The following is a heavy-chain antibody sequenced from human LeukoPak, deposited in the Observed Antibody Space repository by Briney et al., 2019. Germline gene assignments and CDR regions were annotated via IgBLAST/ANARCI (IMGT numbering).Heavy chain of an antibody. CDR2: INSNGGGT. J-gene: IGHJ4*02. Sequence: ASVKVSCKASGYTFTGYYIHWVRQAPGQGLEWMGWINSNGGGTNYAQKFQGRVTMTRDTSTTTAYMELSRLRSDDTAVYYCARGGAHIVAPLDYWGQGTLVTVSS. CDR3: ARGGAHIVAPLDY. D-gene: IGHD5-12*01. V-gene: IGHV1-2*02. CDR1: GYTFTGYY.